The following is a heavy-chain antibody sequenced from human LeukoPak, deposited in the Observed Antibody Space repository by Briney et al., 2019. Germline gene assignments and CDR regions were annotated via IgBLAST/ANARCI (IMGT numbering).Heavy chain of an antibody. Sequence: GRSLRLSCAASEFTFSIYAMSWVSQAPGKGLAWVSGISGNGVSTYYADSVKGRFTISRDNSKNTLYLQMNSLRAEDTAVYYCARAREWPYHFDYWGQGTLVTVSS. CDR2: ISGNGVST. J-gene: IGHJ4*02. V-gene: IGHV3-23*01. CDR1: EFTFSIYA. D-gene: IGHD3-3*01. CDR3: ARAREWPYHFDY.